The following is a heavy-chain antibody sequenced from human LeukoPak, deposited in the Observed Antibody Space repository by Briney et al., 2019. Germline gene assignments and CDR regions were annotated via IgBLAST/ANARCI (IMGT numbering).Heavy chain of an antibody. CDR1: GYNFVSYY. CDR3: AREDVVLVDAVRYYYYGMDV. J-gene: IGHJ6*02. Sequence: ASVRVSCTASGYNFVSYYMHWVRQSPGQRLEWMGIINPSGGSTSYAQKFQDRVNMTRDTSTSTVYMELSSLKSEDTAVYYCAREDVVLVDAVRYYYYGMDVWGQGTTVTVSS. V-gene: IGHV1-46*01. D-gene: IGHD2-8*01. CDR2: INPSGGST.